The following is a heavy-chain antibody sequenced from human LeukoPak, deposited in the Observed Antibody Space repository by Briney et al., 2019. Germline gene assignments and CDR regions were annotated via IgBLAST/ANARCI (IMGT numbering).Heavy chain of an antibody. CDR3: ARAPRVGATSNY. Sequence: GSLRLSCAASGFNFSSYSMNWVRQAPGKGLGWVSYISSSSSTIYYADSVKGRFTISRDNAKNSLYLQMNSLRAEDTAVYYCARAPRVGATSNYWGQGTLVTVSS. CDR1: GFNFSSYS. CDR2: ISSSSSTI. D-gene: IGHD1-26*01. V-gene: IGHV3-48*01. J-gene: IGHJ4*02.